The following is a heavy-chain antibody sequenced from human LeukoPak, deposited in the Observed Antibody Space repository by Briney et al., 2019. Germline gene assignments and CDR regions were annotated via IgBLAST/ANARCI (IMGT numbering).Heavy chain of an antibody. J-gene: IGHJ4*02. D-gene: IGHD3-10*01. CDR1: GYSISSGYY. CDR3: ARGVLTYYYGSGSYYRRGDFDY. V-gene: IGHV4-38-2*02. Sequence: SETLSLTCTVSGYSISSGYYWGWIRQPPGKGLEWIGSIYYSGSTYYNPSLKSRVTISVDTSKNQFSLKLSSVTAADTAVYYCARGVLTYYYGSGSYYRRGDFDYWGQGTLVTVSS. CDR2: IYYSGST.